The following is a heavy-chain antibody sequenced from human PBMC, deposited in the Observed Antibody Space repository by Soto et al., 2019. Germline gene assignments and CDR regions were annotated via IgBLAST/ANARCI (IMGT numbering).Heavy chain of an antibody. CDR2: ISGSGGST. CDR3: AKGRYISYYDSSGYRDY. V-gene: IGHV3-23*01. J-gene: IGHJ4*02. Sequence: GGSLTLSCAASGFTFSSYAMSWVRQAPGKGLEWVSAISGSGGSTYYADSVKGRFTISRDNSKNTLYLQMNSLRAEDTAVYYCAKGRYISYYDSSGYRDYWGQGTLVTVSS. CDR1: GFTFSSYA. D-gene: IGHD3-22*01.